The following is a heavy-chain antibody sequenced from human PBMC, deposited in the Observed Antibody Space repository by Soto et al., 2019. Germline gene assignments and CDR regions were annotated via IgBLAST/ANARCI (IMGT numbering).Heavy chain of an antibody. V-gene: IGHV3-30*18. J-gene: IGHJ6*02. CDR3: AKDVGQQLVLNYGMDV. Sequence: QMQLVESGGGVIQPGTSLSLSCGSSGFTFRSFGMYWVRQAPGKGLEWVAVVSYDGNHKYYADSVKGRFTVSRDNAKNMLYLQMNSLRGEDTAVYYCAKDVGQQLVLNYGMDVWGQGTPVTVSS. D-gene: IGHD6-13*01. CDR2: VSYDGNHK. CDR1: GFTFRSFG.